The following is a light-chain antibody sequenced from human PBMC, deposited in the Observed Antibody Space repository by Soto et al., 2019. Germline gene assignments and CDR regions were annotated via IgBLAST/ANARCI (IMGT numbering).Light chain of an antibody. Sequence: QSVLTQPPSVSGAPGQRVTISCTGSSSNIGTNWPVHWYQQFPGIAPKLLIYDNNNRPSGVPDRFSGSKSGTSASLAITGLQAEDEADYYCQSYDNSLSAGVFGGGTKLTV. V-gene: IGLV1-40*01. CDR3: QSYDNSLSAGV. CDR1: SSNIGTNWP. J-gene: IGLJ3*02. CDR2: DNN.